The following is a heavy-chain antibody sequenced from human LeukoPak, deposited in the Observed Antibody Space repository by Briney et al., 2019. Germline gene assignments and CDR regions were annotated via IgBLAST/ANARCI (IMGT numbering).Heavy chain of an antibody. CDR1: GYTFTSYD. J-gene: IGHJ4*02. D-gene: IGHD3-3*01. Sequence: ASVKVSCKASGYTFTSYDINWVRQAPGQGLEWMGWISAYNGNTNYAQKLQGRVTMTTDTSTSTAYMELRSLRSDDTAVYYCARSDPYDFWSGYYYYFDYWGQGTLVTVSS. V-gene: IGHV1-18*01. CDR3: ARSDPYDFWSGYYYYFDY. CDR2: ISAYNGNT.